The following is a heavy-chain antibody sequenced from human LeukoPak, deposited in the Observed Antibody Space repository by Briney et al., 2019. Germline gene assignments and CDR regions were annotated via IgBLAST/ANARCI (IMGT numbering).Heavy chain of an antibody. CDR2: ISAYNGNT. CDR3: ARDLKSVVVVSGTPSMDY. D-gene: IGHD2-15*01. Sequence: GASVKVSCKASGYTFSSYGISWVRQAPGQGLEWMGWISAYNGNTNYAQKVQGRVTMTTDTSTSTAYMELRSLRSDDTAVYYCARDLKSVVVVSGTPSMDYWGQGTLVTVSS. V-gene: IGHV1-18*01. CDR1: GYTFSSYG. J-gene: IGHJ4*02.